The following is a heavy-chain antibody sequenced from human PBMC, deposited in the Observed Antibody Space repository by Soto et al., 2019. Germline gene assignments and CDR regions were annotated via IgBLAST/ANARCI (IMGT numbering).Heavy chain of an antibody. J-gene: IGHJ4*02. D-gene: IGHD5-18*01. Sequence: QVRLQESGPGLVKPSQTLSLTCTVSGGSISSAAYYWSWIRQHQGKGLEWIGYVSHSGSTYYNPSLKSRVISSVDTSKIQFSLSLTSVTAADTAVYYCAREYTYGSNFFDCWGQGALVTVSS. CDR1: GGSISSAAYY. CDR2: VSHSGST. V-gene: IGHV4-31*03. CDR3: AREYTYGSNFFDC.